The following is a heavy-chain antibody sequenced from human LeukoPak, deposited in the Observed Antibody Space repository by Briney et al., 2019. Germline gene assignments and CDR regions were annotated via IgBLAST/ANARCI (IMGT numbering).Heavy chain of an antibody. J-gene: IGHJ4*02. V-gene: IGHV3-7*01. CDR2: IKEDGSQT. D-gene: IGHD5-24*01. Sequence: PGGSLRLSCAASGFTFNNYWMNWVRQAPGKGLEWVAIIKEDGSQTNYVDSVKGRFTISRDNSKNSLYLQMNSLRAEDTAVYYCAKDRGWLQFDYWGQGALVTVSS. CDR3: AKDRGWLQFDY. CDR1: GFTFNNYW.